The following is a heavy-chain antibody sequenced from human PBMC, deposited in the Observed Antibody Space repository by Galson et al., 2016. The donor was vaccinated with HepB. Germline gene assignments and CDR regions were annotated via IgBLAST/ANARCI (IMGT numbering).Heavy chain of an antibody. D-gene: IGHD6-6*01. CDR3: ARTPATARRAFHY. CDR2: ISYDGTNK. Sequence: SLRLSCATSGFTFSSYAMHWVRQVPGKGLEWVAVISYDGTNKYYADSVKGRFTISRDNSKNTLYLQMNSLRPEDTAVYYCARTPATARRAFHYWGQGTLVTVSS. V-gene: IGHV3-30-3*01. J-gene: IGHJ4*02. CDR1: GFTFSSYA.